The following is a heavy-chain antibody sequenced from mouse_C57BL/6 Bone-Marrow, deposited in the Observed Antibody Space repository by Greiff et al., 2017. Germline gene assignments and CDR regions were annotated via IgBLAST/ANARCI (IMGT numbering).Heavy chain of an antibody. CDR1: GYTFTDYY. D-gene: IGHD1-1*01. V-gene: IGHV1-26*01. J-gene: IGHJ1*03. CDR2: INPNNGGT. CDR3: ARRGGSRWYFDV. Sequence: VQLQQSGPELVKPGASVKISCKASGYTFTDYYMNWVKQSHGKSLEWIGDINPNNGGTSYNQKFKGKATLTVDKSSSTAYMELRSLTSEDSAVYYCARRGGSRWYFDVWGTGTTVTVSS.